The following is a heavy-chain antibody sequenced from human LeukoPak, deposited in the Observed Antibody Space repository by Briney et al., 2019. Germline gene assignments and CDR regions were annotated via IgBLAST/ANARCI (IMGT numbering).Heavy chain of an antibody. J-gene: IGHJ5*02. CDR1: GGSISSYY. CDR2: VYYSGST. CDR3: ARGLRGGDYQLLPFGS. D-gene: IGHD3-22*01. V-gene: IGHV4-59*01. Sequence: PLETLSLTCTVSGGSISSYYWNWIRQPPGKGLEWIGYVYYSGSTNYSPSLKSRVTISVDTSKNQFSLKLSSVTAADTAVYYCARGLRGGDYQLLPFGSWGQGTLVTVSS.